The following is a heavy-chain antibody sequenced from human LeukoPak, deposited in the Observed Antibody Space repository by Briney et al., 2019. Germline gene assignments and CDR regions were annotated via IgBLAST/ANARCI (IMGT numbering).Heavy chain of an antibody. D-gene: IGHD6-19*01. Sequence: NASETLSLTCAVYGGSFSGYYWSWIRQPPGKGLEWIGEINHSGSTNYNPSLKSRVTVSVDTSKNQFSLKLSSVTAADTAVYYCARRPNSSGWYGFRGQNWFDPWGQGTLVTVSS. J-gene: IGHJ5*02. CDR2: INHSGST. V-gene: IGHV4-34*01. CDR3: ARRPNSSGWYGFRGQNWFDP. CDR1: GGSFSGYY.